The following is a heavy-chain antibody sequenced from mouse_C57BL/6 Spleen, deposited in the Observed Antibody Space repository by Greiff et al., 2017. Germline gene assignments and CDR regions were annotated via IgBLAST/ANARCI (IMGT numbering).Heavy chain of an antibody. J-gene: IGHJ4*01. CDR1: GYTFTDYC. V-gene: IGHV1-64*01. CDR3: ARSDYYYAMDY. CDR2: IHPNTGST. Sequence: VQLQQSGAELVKPGASVKMSCKASGYTFTDYCMHWVKQSPGQGLEWIGVIHPNTGSTNYNEKFKGKATLTVAKSSSTAYMQLSSLTSEDSAVYYCARSDYYYAMDYWGQGTSVTVSS.